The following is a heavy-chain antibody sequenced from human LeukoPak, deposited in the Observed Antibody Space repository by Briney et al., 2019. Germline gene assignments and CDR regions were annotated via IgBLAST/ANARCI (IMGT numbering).Heavy chain of an antibody. D-gene: IGHD3-10*01. CDR1: GFTFSSYE. CDR2: ISSSGSTI. V-gene: IGHV3-48*03. J-gene: IGHJ4*02. CDR3: ASGGSYYPCDY. Sequence: RGSLRLSCAASGFTFSSYEMNWVRQAPGKGLEWVSYISSSGSTIYYADSVKGRFTISRDNAKNSLYLQMNSLRAEDTAVYYCASGGSYYPCDYWGQGTLVTVSS.